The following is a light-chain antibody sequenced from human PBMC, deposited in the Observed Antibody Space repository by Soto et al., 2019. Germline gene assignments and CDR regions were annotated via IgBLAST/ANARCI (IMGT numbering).Light chain of an antibody. CDR2: GAS. V-gene: IGKV3-15*01. J-gene: IGKJ2*01. Sequence: ETLMTQSPATLSVSPGERVTLSCRASQSVRTNLVWYQQSPGQPPRLLIYGASDRVAGVPDRFSGSGSGTDFTLTISGLQSQDCAVYYCQQYNEWPRTFGQGTKLEIK. CDR1: QSVRTN. CDR3: QQYNEWPRT.